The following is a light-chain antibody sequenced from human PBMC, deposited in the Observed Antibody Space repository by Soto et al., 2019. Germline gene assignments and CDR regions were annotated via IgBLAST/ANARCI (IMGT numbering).Light chain of an antibody. CDR3: AAWDDSLNSPG. CDR2: NNN. J-gene: IGLJ2*01. Sequence: QSVLTQPPSASGTPGQRVTISCSGSSSNIGRNTVNWYQQLPGTAPKLLIYNNNQRPSGVPDRFSGSKSGTSASLAISGLQSEDEADYYCAAWDDSLNSPGFGGGTKVTVL. CDR1: SSNIGRNT. V-gene: IGLV1-44*01.